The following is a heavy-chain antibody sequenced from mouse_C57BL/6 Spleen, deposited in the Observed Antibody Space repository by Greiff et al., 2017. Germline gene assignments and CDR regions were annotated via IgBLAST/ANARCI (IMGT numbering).Heavy chain of an antibody. CDR2: IYPGDGDT. D-gene: IGHD2-4*01. Sequence: QVQLQQSGPELVKPGASVKISCKASGYAFSSSWMNWVKQRPGKGLEWIGRIYPGDGDTNYNGKFKGKATLTADKSSSTAYMQRSSLTSEDSAVYFCARSYDDDGAWFAYWGQGTLVTVSA. CDR1: GYAFSSSW. CDR3: ARSYDDDGAWFAY. J-gene: IGHJ3*01. V-gene: IGHV1-82*01.